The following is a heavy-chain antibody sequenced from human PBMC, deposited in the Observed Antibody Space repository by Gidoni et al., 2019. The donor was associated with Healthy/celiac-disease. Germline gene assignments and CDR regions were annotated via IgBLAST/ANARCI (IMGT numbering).Heavy chain of an antibody. V-gene: IGHV3-33*01. CDR2: IWDDRSNK. CDR3: AREGGNSWVRGLLAGVYFDY. Sequence: QVQLVESGGGVDQPGRALSLSFAAPVFTFSSYGMPWVRKAPGKGLEWVAVIWDDRSNKYDADAVKGRFTISRDKSKNTLYLKMNRLRAEDTSVYYGAREGGNSWVRGLLAGVYFDYWGQGTLVTVSS. D-gene: IGHD3-10*01. J-gene: IGHJ4*02. CDR1: VFTFSSYG.